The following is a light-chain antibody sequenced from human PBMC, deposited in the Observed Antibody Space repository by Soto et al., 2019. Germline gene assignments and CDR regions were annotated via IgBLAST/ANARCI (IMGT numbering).Light chain of an antibody. CDR1: QTVSSTY. CDR2: GAS. Sequence: EIVLTQSPGTLSLSPGEGATLSCRASQTVSSTYLAWYQQKPGRAPSLLIHGASTRAAGIPDRFSASGSGTHFTLTINRLEPEDFAVYFCQQFGTSPPRTFGQGTKV. J-gene: IGKJ1*01. V-gene: IGKV3-20*01. CDR3: QQFGTSPPRT.